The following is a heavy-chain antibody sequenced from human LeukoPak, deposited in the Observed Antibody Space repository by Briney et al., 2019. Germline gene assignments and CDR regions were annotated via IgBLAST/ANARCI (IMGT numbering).Heavy chain of an antibody. CDR2: ISYDGSYK. CDR3: AKDWKWQQFVYGFNV. Sequence: GRSLRLSCAASGFSFSNYGMHWVRQAPGMGLDWVAIISYDGSYKNYADSVKGRFTISRDNSKNTLFLQMDSLRPEDTAVYYCAKDWKWQQFVYGFNVWGPGTMSPSLQ. CDR1: GFSFSNYG. J-gene: IGHJ3*01. D-gene: IGHD5-24*01. V-gene: IGHV3-30*18.